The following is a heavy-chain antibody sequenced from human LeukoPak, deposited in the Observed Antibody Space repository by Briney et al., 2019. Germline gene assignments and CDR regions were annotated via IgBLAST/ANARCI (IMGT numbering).Heavy chain of an antibody. CDR1: GDSVSSNSAA. CDR2: TYYRSTWYN. Sequence: SQTLSLTCAISGDSVSSNSAAWNWIRQSPSRGLEWLGRTYYRSTWYNDYAGSGKSRISINPDTSKNQISLQLNSVTPEDTAVYYCARVQYPGGYCSGGSCYPFDIWGQGTMVTVSS. CDR3: ARVQYPGGYCSGGSCYPFDI. V-gene: IGHV6-1*01. D-gene: IGHD2-15*01. J-gene: IGHJ3*02.